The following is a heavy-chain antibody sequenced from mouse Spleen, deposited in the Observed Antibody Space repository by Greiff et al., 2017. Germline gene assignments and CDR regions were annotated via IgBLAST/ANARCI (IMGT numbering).Heavy chain of an antibody. D-gene: IGHD2-1*01. Sequence: EVKLMESGGDLVKPGGSLKLSCAASGFTFSSYGMSWVRQTPDKRLEWVATISSGGSYTYYPDSVKGRFTISRDNAKNTLYLQMSSLKSEDTAMYYCARHGNYVTWFAYWGQGTLVTVSA. J-gene: IGHJ3*01. CDR3: ARHGNYVTWFAY. CDR1: GFTFSSYG. CDR2: ISSGGSYT. V-gene: IGHV5-6*01.